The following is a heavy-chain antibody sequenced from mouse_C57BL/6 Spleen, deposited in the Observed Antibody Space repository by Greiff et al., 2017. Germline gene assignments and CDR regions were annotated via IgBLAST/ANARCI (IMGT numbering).Heavy chain of an antibody. CDR1: GYTFTDYY. CDR2: INPNNGGT. D-gene: IGHD1-1*01. J-gene: IGHJ1*03. V-gene: IGHV1-26*01. CDR3: ARTHSYGSGGYLDV. Sequence: EVQLQQSGPELVKPGASVKISCKASGYTFTDYYMNWVKQSHGKSLEWIGDINPNNGGTSYNQKFKGKATLTVDKSSSTAYMELRSLKSEDSAVXYFARTHSYGSGGYLDVWGTGTTVPLSS.